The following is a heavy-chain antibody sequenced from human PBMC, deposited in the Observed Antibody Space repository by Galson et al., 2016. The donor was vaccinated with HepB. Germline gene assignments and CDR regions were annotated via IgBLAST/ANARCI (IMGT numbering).Heavy chain of an antibody. CDR1: GGTSNNYE. Sequence: SVKVSCKASGGTSNNYEFSWLRQAPGQGPEWMGGIIPVIATPSYAQKFQGRVTITADESTSTVYMELRSLTSEDTATFYCARLLAYCGGDCSEKGDFWGQGTLVTVSS. D-gene: IGHD2-21*02. CDR3: ARLLAYCGGDCSEKGDF. V-gene: IGHV1-69*13. CDR2: IIPVIATP. J-gene: IGHJ4*02.